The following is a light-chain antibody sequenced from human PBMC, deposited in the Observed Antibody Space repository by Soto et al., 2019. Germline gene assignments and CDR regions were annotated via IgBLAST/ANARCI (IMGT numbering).Light chain of an antibody. CDR1: SGSIASNY. Sequence: NFMLTQPHSVSESPGKTVIISCNRSSGSIASNYVQWYQQRPGSSPTTVIYEDNQRPSGVPDRFSGSIDSSSNSASLTISGLETEDVADYYCQSYDATNQVFGGGTKLTVL. CDR3: QSYDATNQV. J-gene: IGLJ3*02. V-gene: IGLV6-57*01. CDR2: EDN.